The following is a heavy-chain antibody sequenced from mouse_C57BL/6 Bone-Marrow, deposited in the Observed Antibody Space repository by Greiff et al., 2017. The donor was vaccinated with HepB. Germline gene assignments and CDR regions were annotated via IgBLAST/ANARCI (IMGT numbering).Heavy chain of an antibody. Sequence: EVKLVESGGGLVKPGGSLKLSCAASGFTFSDYGMHWVRQAPEKGLEWVAYISSGSSTIYYAAPVKGRFTISRDNAKNTLFLQMTSLRSEDTAMYYCARNWDYWYFDVWGTGTTVTVSS. CDR3: ARNWDYWYFDV. CDR1: GFTFSDYG. J-gene: IGHJ1*03. V-gene: IGHV5-17*01. CDR2: ISSGSSTI. D-gene: IGHD4-1*01.